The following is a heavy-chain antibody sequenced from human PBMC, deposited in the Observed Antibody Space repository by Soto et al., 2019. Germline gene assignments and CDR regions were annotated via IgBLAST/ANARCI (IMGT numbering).Heavy chain of an antibody. V-gene: IGHV1-3*01. CDR2: INVDNDNT. J-gene: IGHJ4*02. D-gene: IGHD5-18*01. CDR3: ARSSFTAVDY. Sequence: QVQLVQSGTEVKKPGASVKVSCKASGYTFTSHTIHWMRQAPGQSLEWLAWINVDNDNTKYSHKFQGRVSLTMDTPASTVYRELSSLRAEDTAVYYCARSSFTAVDYWGQGTLVSVSS. CDR1: GYTFTSHT.